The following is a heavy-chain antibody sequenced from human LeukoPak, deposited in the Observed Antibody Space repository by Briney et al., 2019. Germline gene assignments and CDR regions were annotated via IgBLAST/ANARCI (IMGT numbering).Heavy chain of an antibody. J-gene: IGHJ4*02. Sequence: PSETLPLTCTVSGGSISSYYWSWIRQPPGKGLEWIGYIYYSGSTNYNPSLKSRVTISVDTSKNQFSLKLSSVTAADTAVYYCARHSSWGAWFGEPHFDYWGQGTLVTVSS. V-gene: IGHV4-59*08. D-gene: IGHD3-10*01. CDR1: GGSISSYY. CDR2: IYYSGST. CDR3: ARHSSWGAWFGEPHFDY.